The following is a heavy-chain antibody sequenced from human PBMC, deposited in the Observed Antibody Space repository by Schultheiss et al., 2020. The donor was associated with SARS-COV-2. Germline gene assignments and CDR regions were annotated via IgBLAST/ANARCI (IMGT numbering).Heavy chain of an antibody. CDR1: GGAISRGGFH. CDR3: ARGRDTAMDEINWFDP. J-gene: IGHJ5*02. D-gene: IGHD5-18*01. Sequence: LRLSCTVSGGAISRGGFHWSWIRQHPGKGLEWIGYIYYSGSTNYNPSLKSRVTISVDTSKNQFSLKLSSVTAADTAVYYCARGRDTAMDEINWFDPWGQGTLVTVSS. V-gene: IGHV4-31*03. CDR2: IYYSGST.